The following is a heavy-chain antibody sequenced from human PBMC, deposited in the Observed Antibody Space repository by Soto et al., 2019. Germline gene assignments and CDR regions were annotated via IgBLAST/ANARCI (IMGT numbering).Heavy chain of an antibody. Sequence: SGPTLVNPTQTLTLTCTFSGFSLGASEVCVSWIRKPPGKALEWLARIDWDDEKYYSTSLKTRLTISKDTSKNQVVLTMTNMDPVDTATYYCVHRRAYCTGGSCYSIWFDPWGQGTLVTVSS. V-gene: IGHV2-70*12. D-gene: IGHD2-15*01. CDR2: IDWDDEK. J-gene: IGHJ5*02. CDR3: VHRRAYCTGGSCYSIWFDP. CDR1: GFSLGASEVC.